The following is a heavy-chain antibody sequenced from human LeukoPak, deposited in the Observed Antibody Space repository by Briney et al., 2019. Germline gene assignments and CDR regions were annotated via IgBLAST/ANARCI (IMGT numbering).Heavy chain of an antibody. J-gene: IGHJ5*02. CDR3: ATSTVAGTTVPDWFDP. Sequence: ASVKVSCKASGYTFTSYDINWVRQATGQGLEWMGWMNPNSGNTGYAQKFQGRVTMTRNTSISTAYMELSSLRSEDTAVYYCATSTVAGTTVPDWFDPWGQGTLVTVSS. CDR1: GYTFTSYD. CDR2: MNPNSGNT. V-gene: IGHV1-8*01. D-gene: IGHD6-19*01.